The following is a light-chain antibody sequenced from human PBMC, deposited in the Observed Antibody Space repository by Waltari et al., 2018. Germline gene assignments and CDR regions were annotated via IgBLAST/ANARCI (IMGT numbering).Light chain of an antibody. CDR3: CSYAGSYTLKV. CDR1: SSDVGGYNY. Sequence: QSALTQPRPVSGSPGQSVTIPCTGTSSDVGGYNYVSWYQQHPGKAPKLMIYDVSKRPSGVPDRFSGSKSGNTASLTISGLQAEDEADYYCCSYAGSYTLKVFGGGTKLTVL. J-gene: IGLJ2*01. CDR2: DVS. V-gene: IGLV2-11*01.